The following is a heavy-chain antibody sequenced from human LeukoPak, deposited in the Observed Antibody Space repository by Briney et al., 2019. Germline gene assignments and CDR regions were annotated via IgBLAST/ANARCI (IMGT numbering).Heavy chain of an antibody. CDR3: ARDGSSGYYFDY. D-gene: IGHD3-22*01. V-gene: IGHV3-48*01. CDR2: ISSGSSTT. CDR1: GFSFSDAW. Sequence: GGSLRLSCAASGFSFSDAWMNWVRQAPGKGLEWVSYISSGSSTTYYADSVKGRFTISRDNSKNTLYLQMNSLRAEDTAVYYCARDGSSGYYFDYWGQGTLVTVSS. J-gene: IGHJ4*02.